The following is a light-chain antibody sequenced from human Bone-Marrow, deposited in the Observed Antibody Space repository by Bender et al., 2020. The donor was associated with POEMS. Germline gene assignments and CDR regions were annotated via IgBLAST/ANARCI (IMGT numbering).Light chain of an antibody. J-gene: IGLJ2*01. V-gene: IGLV3-10*01. CDR1: ALPKKF. CDR3: QSSDGRGIVL. CDR2: EDS. Sequence: SYELKQPPSVSVSPGQTASITCSGDALPKKFAYWYQQKSGQAPVLLIYEDSRRPSGIPGRISGSSSGSMVTLTISAVQAEDEADYYCQSSDGRGIVLFGGGTKLTVL.